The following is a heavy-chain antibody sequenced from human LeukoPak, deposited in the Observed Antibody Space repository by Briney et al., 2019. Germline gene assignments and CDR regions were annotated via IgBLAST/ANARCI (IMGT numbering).Heavy chain of an antibody. CDR2: ISGSGGST. CDR1: GFAFSSYG. V-gene: IGHV3-23*01. D-gene: IGHD3-10*01. Sequence: GGSLRLSCAASGFAFSSYGMSWVRQAPGKGLEWVSAISGSGGSTYYADSVKGRFTISRDNSKNTLYLQMRSLRDEDTATYYCVRDDGWLFYNHWGQGTVVTVSS. J-gene: IGHJ4*02. CDR3: VRDDGWLFYNH.